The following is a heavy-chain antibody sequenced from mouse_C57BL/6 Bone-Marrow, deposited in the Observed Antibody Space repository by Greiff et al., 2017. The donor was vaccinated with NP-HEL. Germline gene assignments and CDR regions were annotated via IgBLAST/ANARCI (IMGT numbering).Heavy chain of an antibody. J-gene: IGHJ1*03. CDR1: GYTFTSYG. CDR2: IYPRSGNT. V-gene: IGHV1-81*01. Sequence: VQLQQSGAELARPGASVKLSCKASGYTFTSYGISWVKQRTGQGLEWIGEIYPRSGNTYYNEKFKGKATLTAYKSSSTAYMELRSLTSEDSAVYFWAREAMIKNWYFDVWGTGTTVTVSS. D-gene: IGHD2-4*01. CDR3: AREAMIKNWYFDV.